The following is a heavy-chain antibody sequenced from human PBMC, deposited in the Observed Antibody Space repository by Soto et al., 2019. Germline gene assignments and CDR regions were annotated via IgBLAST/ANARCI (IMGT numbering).Heavy chain of an antibody. V-gene: IGHV1-3*01. CDR1: GYFFTSYA. D-gene: IGHD6-19*01. J-gene: IGHJ4*02. CDR2: INAANGHT. CDR3: ARGSIAVAGRNQLDY. Sequence: QVQLVQSGPEVKKTGASVKVSCRASGYFFTSYAIHWVRQAPGPRLEWLGWINAANGHTEYSQNFQGRVIITRDTSANTVYMEVSSLKSGDTAVYYCARGSIAVAGRNQLDYWGQGTRVTVFS.